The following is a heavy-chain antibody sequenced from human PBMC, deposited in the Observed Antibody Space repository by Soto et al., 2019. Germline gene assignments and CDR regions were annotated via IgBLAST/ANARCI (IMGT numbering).Heavy chain of an antibody. Sequence: SQTLSLTCSICGASVSSNSAAWNWIRESPSRGLECLGRTYYGSTWYNDYAVSVNSRITITPDTSKNQLSLLLNSLTPEDTAVSYFANRDSSGYPLDDGGQGTLVTVSS. CDR1: GASVSSNSAA. J-gene: IGHJ4*02. CDR3: ANRDSSGYPLDD. D-gene: IGHD3-22*01. CDR2: TYYGSTWYN. V-gene: IGHV6-1*01.